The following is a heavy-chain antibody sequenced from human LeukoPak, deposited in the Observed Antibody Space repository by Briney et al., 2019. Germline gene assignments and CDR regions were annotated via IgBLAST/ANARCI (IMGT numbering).Heavy chain of an antibody. CDR3: ARDRGYSTFDY. D-gene: IGHD4-23*01. V-gene: IGHV3-7*01. CDR1: ASTFSNYW. J-gene: IGHJ4*02. Sequence: GGSLRLSCAASASTFSNYWMSWVRQAPGKGLEWVANIKEDGSEINYVDSVKGRFTISRDNAKNSLYLQMNSLRVDDTAVYYCARDRGYSTFDYWGQGTLVTVSS. CDR2: IKEDGSEI.